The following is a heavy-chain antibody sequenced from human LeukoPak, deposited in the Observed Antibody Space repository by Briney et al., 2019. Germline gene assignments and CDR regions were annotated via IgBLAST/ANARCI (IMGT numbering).Heavy chain of an antibody. D-gene: IGHD2-2*01. J-gene: IGHJ4*02. Sequence: GGSLRLSCAASGFTFSSYSMNWVRQAPGKGLEWVSYISSSSSTIYYADSVKGRFTISRDNAKNSLYLQMNSLRAEDTAVYYCAKAAIEDIVVVPAAPFDYWGQGTLVTVSS. CDR2: ISSSSSTI. CDR1: GFTFSSYS. CDR3: AKAAIEDIVVVPAAPFDY. V-gene: IGHV3-48*04.